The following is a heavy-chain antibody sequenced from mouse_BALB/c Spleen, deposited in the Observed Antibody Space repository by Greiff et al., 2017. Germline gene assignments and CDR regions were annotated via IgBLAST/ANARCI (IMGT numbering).Heavy chain of an antibody. J-gene: IGHJ2*01. CDR1: GYTFTSYW. CDR2: IYPGDGDT. Sequence: VQLQQSGAELARPGASVKLSCKASGYTFTSYWMQWVKQRPGQGLEWIGAIYPGDGDTRYTQKFKGKATLTADKSSSTAYMQLSSLASEDSAVYYCGTGDYWGQGTTLTVSS. CDR3: GTGDY. V-gene: IGHV1-87*01. D-gene: IGHD4-1*01.